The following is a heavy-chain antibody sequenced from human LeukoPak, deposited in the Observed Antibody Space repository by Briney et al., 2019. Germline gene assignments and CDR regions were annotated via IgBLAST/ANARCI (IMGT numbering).Heavy chain of an antibody. CDR2: ITSSSSTI. Sequence: GESLKISCAASGFTFTSYTMKWVRQAPGKGLEWVSYITSSSSTIYYADSVKGRFTMSRDNAENSLYLQMNSLRAEDTAVYYCARNFDSWGQGTLVTVSS. CDR1: GFTFTSYT. CDR3: ARNFDS. V-gene: IGHV3-48*01. J-gene: IGHJ4*02. D-gene: IGHD2/OR15-2a*01.